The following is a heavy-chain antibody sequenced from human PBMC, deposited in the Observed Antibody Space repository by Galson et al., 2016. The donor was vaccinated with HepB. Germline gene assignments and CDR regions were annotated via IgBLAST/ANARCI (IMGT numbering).Heavy chain of an antibody. Sequence: SLRLSCAASGFTFNNFGLHWVRQAPGKGLEWVSGITGSGAGTYYADSVKGRFTISRDNSKNTPYLQMNSLRAEDTAVYYCARAWIHLYDLDYWGQGALVTVSS. V-gene: IGHV3-23*01. J-gene: IGHJ4*02. D-gene: IGHD5-18*01. CDR3: ARAWIHLYDLDY. CDR1: GFTFNNFG. CDR2: ITGSGAGT.